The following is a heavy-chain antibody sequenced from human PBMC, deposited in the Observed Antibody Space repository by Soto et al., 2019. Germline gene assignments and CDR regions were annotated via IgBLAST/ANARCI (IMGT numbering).Heavy chain of an antibody. CDR1: GGTFSSYA. Sequence: QVQLVQSGAEVKKPGSSVKVSCKASGGTFSSYAITWVRQAPGQGREWMGGIIPIFGTANYAQKCQARVTIPADESTSTAYMELSSMRSEDTAVYYCARDRGPSSGYYPYWFDPWGQGTLVTVSS. V-gene: IGHV1-69*12. J-gene: IGHJ5*02. CDR2: IIPIFGTA. CDR3: ARDRGPSSGYYPYWFDP. D-gene: IGHD3-22*01.